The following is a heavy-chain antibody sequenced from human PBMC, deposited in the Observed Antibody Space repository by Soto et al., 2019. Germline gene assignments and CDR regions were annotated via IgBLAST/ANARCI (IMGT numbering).Heavy chain of an antibody. CDR1: GFTFSIYA. CDR3: AKEEDSGGYKGFSFDF. V-gene: IGHV3-23*01. Sequence: GGSLRLSCAASGFTFSIYAMTWVRQSPGKGLEWVSSMSRTGDNTYYADSVKGRFTISRDNSKNTLYLQMNSLRAEDTAVYYCAKEEDSGGYKGFSFDFWGQGALVTVSS. CDR2: MSRTGDNT. D-gene: IGHD3-22*01. J-gene: IGHJ4*02.